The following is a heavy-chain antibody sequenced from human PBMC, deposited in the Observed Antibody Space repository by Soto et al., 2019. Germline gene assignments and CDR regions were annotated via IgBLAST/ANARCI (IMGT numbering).Heavy chain of an antibody. CDR2: HWDDERFR. Sequence: EVQLVESGGGLVQPGGSLRLSCAASGFTFSNYWMHWVRKAPGKGPEWVSGHWDDERFRHYADSVKGRFTISRDNAKNTLYLQMNSLRVEDTAIYYCVAELSDFDRWGQGTLVTVSS. D-gene: IGHD1-26*01. J-gene: IGHJ4*02. CDR1: GFTFSNYW. V-gene: IGHV3-74*01. CDR3: VAELSDFDR.